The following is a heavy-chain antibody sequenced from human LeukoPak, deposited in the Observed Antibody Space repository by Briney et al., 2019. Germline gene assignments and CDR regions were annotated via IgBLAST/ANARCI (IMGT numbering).Heavy chain of an antibody. D-gene: IGHD2-2*01. CDR1: GDSISSSSYY. J-gene: IGHJ4*02. CDR2: IYNSGST. V-gene: IGHV4-39*07. CDR3: ASSMGTVVPAAQRTFDY. Sequence: LETLSLTCTVAGDSISSSSYYWDWIRQPPGKGLEWIGDIYNSGSTHYNPSLKSRVTLSVDTSKNQFSLKLSSVTAADTAVYYCASSMGTVVPAAQRTFDYWGQGTLVTVSS.